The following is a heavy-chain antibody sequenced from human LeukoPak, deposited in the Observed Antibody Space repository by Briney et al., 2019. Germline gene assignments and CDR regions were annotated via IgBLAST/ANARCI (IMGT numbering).Heavy chain of an antibody. CDR3: ARSRGGYGDYGNWFDP. D-gene: IGHD4-17*01. Sequence: SQTLSLTCNVSGGPIISFFWSWIRKTPGKGLEWIGYIHYSGATRYNPSLQDRLTISVDTSKNQFSLDLTSVTAADTAVYYCARSRGGYGDYGNWFDPWGQGTLVSVSS. J-gene: IGHJ5*02. CDR2: IHYSGAT. CDR1: GGPIISFF. V-gene: IGHV4-59*01.